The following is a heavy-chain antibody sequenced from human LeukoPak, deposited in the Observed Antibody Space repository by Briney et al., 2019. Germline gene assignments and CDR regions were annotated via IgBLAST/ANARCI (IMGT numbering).Heavy chain of an antibody. CDR3: ARPEYSSSPFDY. Sequence: GESLKISCQGAGYIFTSYWSGGVREMREKGLGWMAIIDPGDSDTTYSPSFQGQVTISANTSITPTCLQGSSLPASTASIYYAARPEYSSSPFDYWGQGTLATVSS. J-gene: IGHJ4*02. D-gene: IGHD6-13*01. CDR1: GYIFTSYW. V-gene: IGHV5-51*01. CDR2: IDPGDSDT.